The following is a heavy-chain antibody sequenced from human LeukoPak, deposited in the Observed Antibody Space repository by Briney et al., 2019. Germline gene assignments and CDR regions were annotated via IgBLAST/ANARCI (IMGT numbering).Heavy chain of an antibody. CDR2: IYYSGRT. D-gene: IGHD3-10*01. Sequence: SETLSLTCTVSGGSVNNYYWSWTRQPPGKGLEWIGFIYYSGRTNYNPSLKSRVTISVDTSKNQFTLKMSSVTAAGTAVYYCARDGSGSSNYDYYGMDVWGQGTTVTVSS. J-gene: IGHJ6*02. CDR1: GGSVNNYY. V-gene: IGHV4-59*02. CDR3: ARDGSGSSNYDYYGMDV.